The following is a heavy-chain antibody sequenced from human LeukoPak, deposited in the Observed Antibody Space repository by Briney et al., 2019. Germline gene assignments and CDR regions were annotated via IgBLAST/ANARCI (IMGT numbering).Heavy chain of an antibody. V-gene: IGHV1-18*01. J-gene: IGHJ6*02. Sequence: ASVKVSCKASGYTFTSYGISWVRQAPGQGLEWMGWISAYNGNTNYAQKLQGRVTMTTDTSTSTAYMELRSLRSDGTAVYYCARDWLTCVELSSTSCHGPYYYGMDVWGQGTTVTVSS. CDR1: GYTFTSYG. CDR3: ARDWLTCVELSSTSCHGPYYYGMDV. CDR2: ISAYNGNT. D-gene: IGHD2-2*01.